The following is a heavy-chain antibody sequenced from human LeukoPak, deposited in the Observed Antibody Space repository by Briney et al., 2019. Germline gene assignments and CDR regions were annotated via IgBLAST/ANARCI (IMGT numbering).Heavy chain of an antibody. V-gene: IGHV4-39*01. CDR3: ARATVVTLGYYYGMDV. CDR1: GGFITTGSHY. CDR2: IYHSGTT. D-gene: IGHD4-23*01. J-gene: IGHJ6*02. Sequence: SETLSLTCTVSGGFITTGSHYWGWVRQPPGKGLEWIGSIYHSGTTYYKSSLKSRVTISIDTSKTQFSLTLTSVTAADTAVYYCARATVVTLGYYYGMDVWGQGTTVTVSS.